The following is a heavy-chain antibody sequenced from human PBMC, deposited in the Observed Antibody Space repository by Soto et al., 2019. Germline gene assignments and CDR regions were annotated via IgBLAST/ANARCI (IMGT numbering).Heavy chain of an antibody. CDR1: GYTFTSYA. D-gene: IGHD3-22*01. Sequence: ASVKVSCKASGYTFTSYAMHWVRQAPGQRLEWMGWINAGNGNTKYSQKFQGRVTITRDTSASTAYMELSSLRSEDTAVYYCASGAYDSSGYYAYYFDYWGQGTLVTVPS. V-gene: IGHV1-3*01. J-gene: IGHJ4*02. CDR2: INAGNGNT. CDR3: ASGAYDSSGYYAYYFDY.